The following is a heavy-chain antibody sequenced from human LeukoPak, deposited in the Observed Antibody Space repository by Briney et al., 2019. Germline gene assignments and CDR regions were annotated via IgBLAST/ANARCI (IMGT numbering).Heavy chain of an antibody. D-gene: IGHD3-10*01. CDR1: GFTFSSYE. V-gene: IGHV3-48*03. Sequence: GGSLRLSCAASGFTFSSYEMNWVRQAPGKGLEWVSYISSSGSTIYYADSVKGRFTISRDNAKNSLYLQMNSLRAEDTAVYYCAKDPIYYGSGSYPYYFDYWGQGTLVTVSS. J-gene: IGHJ4*02. CDR2: ISSSGSTI. CDR3: AKDPIYYGSGSYPYYFDY.